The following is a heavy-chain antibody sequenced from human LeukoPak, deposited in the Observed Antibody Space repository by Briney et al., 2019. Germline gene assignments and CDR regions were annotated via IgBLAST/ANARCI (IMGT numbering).Heavy chain of an antibody. D-gene: IGHD2-2*01. J-gene: IGHJ4*02. CDR3: ARAREYCSSTSCYRLDDY. CDR1: GFTFSSYG. Sequence: PGGSLRLSCAASGFTFSSYGMHWVRQAPGKGLDWVAVISNDGSKKYYADSVKGRFTISRDNAKNSLYLQMNSLRAEDTAVYYCARAREYCSSTSCYRLDDYWGQGTLVTVSS. CDR2: ISNDGSKK. V-gene: IGHV3-30*03.